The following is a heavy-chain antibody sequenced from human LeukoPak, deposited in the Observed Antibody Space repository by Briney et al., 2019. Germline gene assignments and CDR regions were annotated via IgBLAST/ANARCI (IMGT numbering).Heavy chain of an antibody. J-gene: IGHJ4*02. V-gene: IGHV4-34*01. CDR1: GGSFSGYY. CDR2: INHSGST. Sequence: PSETLSLTCAVYGGSFSGYYWSWIRQPPGKGLEWIGEINHSGSTNYNPSLKSRVTISVDTSKNQFSLKLSSVTAADTAVYYCARRTYPRLFDYWGQGTLVTVSS. D-gene: IGHD6-25*01. CDR3: ARRTYPRLFDY.